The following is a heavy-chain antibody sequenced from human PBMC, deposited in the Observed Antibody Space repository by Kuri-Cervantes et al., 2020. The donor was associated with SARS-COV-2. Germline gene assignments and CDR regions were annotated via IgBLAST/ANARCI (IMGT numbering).Heavy chain of an antibody. CDR1: GGSISSSSYY. Sequence: GSLRLSCTVSGGSISSSSYYWGWIRQPPGKGLEWIGSIYYSGSTYYNPSLKSRVTISVDTSKNQFSLKLCSVTAADTAVYYCARQMMSSITIFGVVITRNWFDPWGQGTLVTVSS. CDR3: ARQMMSSITIFGVVITRNWFDP. V-gene: IGHV4-39*01. J-gene: IGHJ5*02. CDR2: IYYSGST. D-gene: IGHD3-3*01.